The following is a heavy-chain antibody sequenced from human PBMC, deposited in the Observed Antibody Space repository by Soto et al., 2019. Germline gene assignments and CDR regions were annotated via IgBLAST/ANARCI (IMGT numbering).Heavy chain of an antibody. J-gene: IGHJ5*02. D-gene: IGHD3-3*01. CDR2: ISAYNGNT. CDR1: GYTFTSYG. Sequence: QVPLVQSGAEVKKPGASVKVSCKASGYTFTSYGISWVRQAPGQGLEWMGWISAYNGNTNYAQKLQGRVTMTTDTSTSTAYMELRSLRSDDTAVYYCARDEITIFGVAFNWFDPWGQGTLVTVSS. V-gene: IGHV1-18*04. CDR3: ARDEITIFGVAFNWFDP.